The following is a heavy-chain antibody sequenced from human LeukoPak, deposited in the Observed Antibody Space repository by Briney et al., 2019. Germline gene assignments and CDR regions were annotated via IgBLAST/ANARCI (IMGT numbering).Heavy chain of an antibody. D-gene: IGHD2-15*01. J-gene: IGHJ6*02. Sequence: GGSLRLSCAASGFTFSSYAMSWVRQAPGKGLEWVSAISGSGGSTYYADSVKGRFTISRDNSKNTLYLQMNSLRAEDTAVYYCAKDRRVSDCSGGSCYYYYGMDVWGQGTTVTVSS. CDR2: ISGSGGST. V-gene: IGHV3-23*01. CDR3: AKDRRVSDCSGGSCYYYYGMDV. CDR1: GFTFSSYA.